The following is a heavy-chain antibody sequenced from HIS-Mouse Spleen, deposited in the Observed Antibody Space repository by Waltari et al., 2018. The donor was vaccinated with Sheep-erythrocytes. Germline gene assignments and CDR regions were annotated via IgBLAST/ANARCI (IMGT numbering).Heavy chain of an antibody. V-gene: IGHV1-8*01. CDR1: GYTFTSYD. D-gene: IGHD6-6*01. CDR3: ARGFWVYSSSSGFDY. Sequence: QVQLVQSGAEVKKPGASVKVSCKASGYTFTSYDINWVRQATGQGLGWMGWRNPNSGKRGYEKRFQGRVTMTRNTSISTAYMELSSLISEDTAVYYCARGFWVYSSSSGFDYWGQGTLVTVSS. CDR2: RNPNSGKR. J-gene: IGHJ4*02.